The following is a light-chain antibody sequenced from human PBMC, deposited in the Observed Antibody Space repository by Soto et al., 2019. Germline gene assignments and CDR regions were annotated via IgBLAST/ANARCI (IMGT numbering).Light chain of an antibody. V-gene: IGKV3-11*01. CDR2: DAS. CDR3: QQRSNWPTIT. CDR1: QSVSIY. Sequence: EIVLTQSPATLSLSPGERSTLSCRASQSVSIYFAWYQQRPGQAPRLLIYDASNRATGIPARFSGSGSGTDFTLTISSLEPEDFAVYYCQQRSNWPTITFGQGTRLEIK. J-gene: IGKJ5*01.